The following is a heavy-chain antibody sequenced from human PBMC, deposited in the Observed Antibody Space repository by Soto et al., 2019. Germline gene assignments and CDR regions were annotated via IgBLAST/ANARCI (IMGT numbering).Heavy chain of an antibody. CDR1: GDSIISSNDY. Sequence: SETLSLTCTVSGDSIISSNDYWAWIRQSPGKGLEWIGNMYYSGSTYYNLSLKSRVTMSVDTSKNQFSLKISSVTAADTSVYYCARIVVIPAAPDYYNYYGVDVWGQGTTVTVS. D-gene: IGHD2-2*01. V-gene: IGHV4-39*01. J-gene: IGHJ6*02. CDR2: MYYSGST. CDR3: ARIVVIPAAPDYYNYYGVDV.